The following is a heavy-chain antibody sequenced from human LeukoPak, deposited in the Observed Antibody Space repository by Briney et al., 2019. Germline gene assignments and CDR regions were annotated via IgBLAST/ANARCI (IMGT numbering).Heavy chain of an antibody. CDR1: GFTFSDYY. CDR3: ARDRGQWSHCSSTSCYTGWGNYYYYMDV. J-gene: IGHJ6*03. Sequence: GGSLRLSCAASGFTFSDYYMSWLRQAPGRGLEGVSYISSSGSTIYYADSEKGRFTISRDNAKNSLYLQMNSLRAEDTAVYYCARDRGQWSHCSSTSCYTGWGNYYYYMDVWGKGTTVTVSS. V-gene: IGHV3-11*01. CDR2: ISSSGSTI. D-gene: IGHD2-2*02.